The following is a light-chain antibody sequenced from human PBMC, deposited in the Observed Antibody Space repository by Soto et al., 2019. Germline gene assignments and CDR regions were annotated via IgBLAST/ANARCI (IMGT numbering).Light chain of an antibody. V-gene: IGKV3-15*01. CDR1: QTLGSN. CDR2: DAS. CDR3: QHYNTWPRS. Sequence: ELVMTQSPATLSVSPGERATLSCRASQTLGSNVAWYQQKPGQAPRLLIYDASTTASGAPARFSGSGSGTEFALTITGLQSEDCALYYCQHYNTWPRSFGGGTKVVI. J-gene: IGKJ4*01.